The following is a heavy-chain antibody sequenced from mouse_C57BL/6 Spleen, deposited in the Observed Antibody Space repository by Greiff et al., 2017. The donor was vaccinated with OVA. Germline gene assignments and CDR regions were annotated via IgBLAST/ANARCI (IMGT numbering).Heavy chain of an antibody. Sequence: QVQLQQSGPELVKPGASVKLSCKASGYTFTSYDINWVKQRPGQGLEWIGWIYPRDGSTKYNAKFKGKATLTVDTSSSTAYMELHSLTSEDSAVYFCARGDYYGSSSYYFDYWGQGTTLTVSA. D-gene: IGHD1-1*01. V-gene: IGHV1-85*01. CDR3: ARGDYYGSSSYYFDY. CDR2: IYPRDGST. CDR1: GYTFTSYD. J-gene: IGHJ2*01.